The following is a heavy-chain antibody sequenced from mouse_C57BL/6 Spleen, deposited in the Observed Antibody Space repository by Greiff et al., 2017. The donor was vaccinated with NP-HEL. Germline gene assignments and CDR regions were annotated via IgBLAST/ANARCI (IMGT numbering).Heavy chain of an antibody. CDR3: ARSLDGYYPDY. Sequence: QVQLQQPGAELVRPGSSVKLSCKASGYTFTSYWMDWVKQRPGQGLEWIGNIYPSDSGTHYNQKFKDKATLTVDKSSSTDYMQLSSLTSEDSAVYYCARSLDGYYPDYWGQGTTLTVSS. V-gene: IGHV1-61*01. CDR2: IYPSDSGT. CDR1: GYTFTSYW. D-gene: IGHD2-3*01. J-gene: IGHJ2*01.